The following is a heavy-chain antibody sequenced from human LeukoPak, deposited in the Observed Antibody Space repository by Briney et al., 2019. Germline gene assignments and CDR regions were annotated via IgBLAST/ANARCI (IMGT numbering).Heavy chain of an antibody. CDR3: ARDFRAAMVSDWFDP. J-gene: IGHJ5*02. Sequence: ASVKVSCKASGYTFTSYGISWVRQAPGQGLEWMGWICGNNGNTNNAQQKRQGRFTMTTDTSTSTGYMELSRRRSDDTAVYYGARDFRAAMVSDWFDPWGQGTLVTVSS. CDR2: ICGNNGNT. D-gene: IGHD5-18*01. CDR1: GYTFTSYG. V-gene: IGHV1-18*01.